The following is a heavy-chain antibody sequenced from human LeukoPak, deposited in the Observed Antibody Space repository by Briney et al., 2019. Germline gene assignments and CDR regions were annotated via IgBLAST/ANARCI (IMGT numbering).Heavy chain of an antibody. CDR1: GSTFSSYA. CDR2: ISGSGGST. D-gene: IGHD3-22*01. CDR3: AKDLTIQNYYDSSGGTLDAFDI. J-gene: IGHJ3*02. Sequence: PGGSLRLPCAASGSTFSSYAMSWVRQAPGKGLEWVSAISGSGGSTYYADSVKGRFTISRDNSKNTLYLQMNSLRAEDTAVYYCAKDLTIQNYYDSSGGTLDAFDIWGQGTMVTVSS. V-gene: IGHV3-23*01.